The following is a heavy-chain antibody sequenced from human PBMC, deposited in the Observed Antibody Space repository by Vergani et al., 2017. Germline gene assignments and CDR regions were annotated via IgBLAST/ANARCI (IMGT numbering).Heavy chain of an antibody. CDR3: ARDIPDYDFWSGYSHDAFDI. V-gene: IGHV1-69*01. J-gene: IGHJ3*02. Sequence: QVQLVQSGGEVKKPGSSVKVSCKASGGTFSSYAISWVRQAPGQGLEWMGGIIPIFGTANYAQKFQGRVTITADESTSTAYMELSSLRSEDTAVYYCARDIPDYDFWSGYSHDAFDIWGQGTMVTVSS. CDR1: GGTFSSYA. CDR2: IIPIFGTA. D-gene: IGHD3-3*01.